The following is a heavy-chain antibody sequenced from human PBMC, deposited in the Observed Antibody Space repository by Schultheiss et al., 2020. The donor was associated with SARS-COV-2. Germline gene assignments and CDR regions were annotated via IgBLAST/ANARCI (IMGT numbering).Heavy chain of an antibody. CDR3: ARDRGEYNWNDAQDY. D-gene: IGHD1-20*01. CDR2: ISSSSSYI. J-gene: IGHJ4*02. CDR1: GFTFSSYE. Sequence: GGSLRLSCAASGFTFSSYEMNWVRQAPGKGLEWVSYISSSSSYIYYADSVKGRFTISRDNAKNSLYLQMNSLRAEDTAVYYCARDRGEYNWNDAQDYWGQGTLVTVSS. V-gene: IGHV3-21*05.